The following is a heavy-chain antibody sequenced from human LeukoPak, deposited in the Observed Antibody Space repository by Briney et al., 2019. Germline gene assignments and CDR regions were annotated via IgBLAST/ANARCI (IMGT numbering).Heavy chain of an antibody. V-gene: IGHV3-23*01. CDR2: IRGGGGST. CDR3: AKDAGGAQPHNWLDR. Sequence: AGGSLRLSCAASGLTFSSFAMSWVRQAPGKGLEWVSPIRGGGGSTYYADSVKGRFTISRDNSKNTLYLQMNSLRAEDTAVYYCAKDAGGAQPHNWLDRWGEGGLVSVCS. J-gene: IGHJ5*02. D-gene: IGHD3-10*01. CDR1: GLTFSSFA.